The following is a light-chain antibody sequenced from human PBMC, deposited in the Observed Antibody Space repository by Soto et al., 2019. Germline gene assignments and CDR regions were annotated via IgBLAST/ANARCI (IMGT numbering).Light chain of an antibody. Sequence: IGLSQSPAILALSTGDRATLSCRASQSVSSSYLAWYQHKPGQAPRLLIHGASSRVTGIPDRFSGSGSGTDFTLTITRLEPEDFAVYYCQQDQSLTFGGGTKVDSK. CDR2: GAS. J-gene: IGKJ4*01. CDR3: QQDQSLT. V-gene: IGKV3-20*01. CDR1: QSVSSSY.